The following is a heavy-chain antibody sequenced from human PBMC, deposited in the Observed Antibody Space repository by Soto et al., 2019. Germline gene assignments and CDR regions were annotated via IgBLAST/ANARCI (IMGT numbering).Heavy chain of an antibody. CDR3: ARGENWNDVAPTVLFDY. CDR1: GGSISSSSYY. D-gene: IGHD1-1*01. CDR2: IYYSGST. V-gene: IGHV4-39*01. J-gene: IGHJ4*02. Sequence: TSETLSLTCTVSGGSISSSSYYWGWIRQPPGKGLEWIGSIYYSGSTYYNPSLKSRVTISVDTSKNQFSLKLSSVTAADTAVYYCARGENWNDVAPTVLFDYWGQGTLVTVSS.